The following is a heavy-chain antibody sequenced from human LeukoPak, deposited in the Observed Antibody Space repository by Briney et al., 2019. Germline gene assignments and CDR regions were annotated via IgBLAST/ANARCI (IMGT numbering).Heavy chain of an antibody. CDR2: ISGSGGST. Sequence: GGSLRLSCAASGFTFSTYAMNWVRQAPGKGLEWVSAISGSGGSTYYADSVKGRFTISRDNSKNTLYLQMNSLRAEDTAVYYCAKAGLRYFDWSFYYYYYMDVWGKGTTVTVSS. J-gene: IGHJ6*03. CDR3: AKAGLRYFDWSFYYYYYMDV. V-gene: IGHV3-23*01. CDR1: GFTFSTYA. D-gene: IGHD3-9*01.